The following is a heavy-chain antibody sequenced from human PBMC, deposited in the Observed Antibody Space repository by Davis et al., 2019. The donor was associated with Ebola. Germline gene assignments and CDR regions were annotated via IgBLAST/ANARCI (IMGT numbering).Heavy chain of an antibody. CDR3: ARASSDY. V-gene: IGHV1-2*06. Sequence: ASVKVSCKASGYTFTSYAMNWVRQAPGQGLEWMGRINPNSGGTNYAQKFQGRVTMTRDTSISTAYMELRRLRSDDTAVYYCARASSDYWGQGTLVTVSS. CDR1: GYTFTSYA. CDR2: INPNSGGT. J-gene: IGHJ4*02.